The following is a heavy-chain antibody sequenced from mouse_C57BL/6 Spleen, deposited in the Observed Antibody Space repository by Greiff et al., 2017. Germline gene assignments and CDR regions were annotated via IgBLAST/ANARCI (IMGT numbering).Heavy chain of an antibody. V-gene: IGHV1-69*01. CDR2: IDPSDSYT. CDR3: ARGDGNCGEWYFGV. Sequence: VKLQQPGAELVMPGASVKLSCKASGYTFTSYWMHWVKQRPGQGLEWIGEIDPSDSYTNYNQKFKGKSTLTVDKASSTAYMQLSSLTSEDSAVYYCARGDGNCGEWYFGVWGTGTTVTGSS. J-gene: IGHJ1*03. D-gene: IGHD2-1*01. CDR1: GYTFTSYW.